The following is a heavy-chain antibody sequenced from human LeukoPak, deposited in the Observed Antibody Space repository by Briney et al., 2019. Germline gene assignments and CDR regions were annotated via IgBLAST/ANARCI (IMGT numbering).Heavy chain of an antibody. CDR3: ARDYYGGNLDY. D-gene: IGHD4-23*01. Sequence: SVKVSCKASGGTFSSYAISWARQAPGQGLEWMGGIIPIFGTANYAQKFQGRVTITADKSTSTAYMELNSLRSEDTAVYYCARDYYGGNLDYWGQGTLVTVSS. CDR1: GGTFSSYA. J-gene: IGHJ4*02. V-gene: IGHV1-69*06. CDR2: IIPIFGTA.